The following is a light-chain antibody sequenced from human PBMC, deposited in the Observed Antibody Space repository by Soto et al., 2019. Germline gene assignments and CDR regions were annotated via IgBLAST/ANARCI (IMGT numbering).Light chain of an antibody. J-gene: IGKJ4*01. CDR1: QDIAGY. CDR2: SAS. Sequence: DVRMTQSPSSLSASVGDSVTISCRASQDIAGYLAWFQQRPGKAPRSLIFSASTLHSGVPSRFSGSASGTDFTLTITNLQPEEVATYYCQQYNHHPLTFGGGTKVEIK. V-gene: IGKV1-16*01. CDR3: QQYNHHPLT.